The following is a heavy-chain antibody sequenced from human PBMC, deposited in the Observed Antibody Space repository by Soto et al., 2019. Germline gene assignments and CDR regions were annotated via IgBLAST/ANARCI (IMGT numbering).Heavy chain of an antibody. V-gene: IGHV4-31*01. Sequence: QVQLQESGPGLVKPSQTLSLTCTVSGGSITSSGYYWSWIRQHPGKGLEWIGYIYYNGRTYYNPSFKRLVTISLDTSRNQFSLKLSSVTAADTAVYYCVRDLRGGTTFDYWGQGTLVTVSS. CDR2: IYYNGRT. CDR1: GGSITSSGYY. J-gene: IGHJ4*02. D-gene: IGHD1-7*01. CDR3: VRDLRGGTTFDY.